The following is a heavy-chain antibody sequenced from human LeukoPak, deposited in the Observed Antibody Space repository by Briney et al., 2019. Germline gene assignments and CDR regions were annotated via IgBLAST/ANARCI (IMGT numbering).Heavy chain of an antibody. Sequence: ASVKVSCKASGSTFSNYAISWARQAPGQGLEWMGRIIPIFGTANYAQKFQGRVTITTDESTSTAYMELSSLRSEDTAVYYCARDQYYYDSSGYYYFAFDIWGQGTMVTVSS. CDR3: ARDQYYYDSSGYYYFAFDI. CDR2: IIPIFGTA. V-gene: IGHV1-69*05. J-gene: IGHJ3*02. D-gene: IGHD3-22*01. CDR1: GSTFSNYA.